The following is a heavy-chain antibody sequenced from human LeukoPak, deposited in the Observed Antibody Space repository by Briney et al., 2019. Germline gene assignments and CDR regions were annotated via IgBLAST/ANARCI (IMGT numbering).Heavy chain of an antibody. D-gene: IGHD3-22*01. V-gene: IGHV1-18*01. CDR3: AGDQYYDSKGWFDP. J-gene: IGHJ5*02. CDR2: IHTYNGHT. Sequence: ASVKVSCKASGYTFTSYGISWVRQAPGQGLEWMGWIHTYNGHTNYAQKLQGRVTMTTDTSTNTAYMELRSLRSDDTAVYYCAGDQYYDSKGWFDPWGQGTLVTVSS. CDR1: GYTFTSYG.